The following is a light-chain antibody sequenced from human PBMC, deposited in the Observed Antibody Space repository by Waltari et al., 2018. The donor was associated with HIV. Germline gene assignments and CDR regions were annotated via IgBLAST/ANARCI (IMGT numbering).Light chain of an antibody. CDR2: RID. J-gene: IGLJ3*02. Sequence: QAGLAQPPSVSADLDLTAKLTCSGNENNVGYQGAAWLQHHQGHPPKLLTYRIDVRPSGVSDRFSASRSGDTASLLISGRQPEDDDDYDCLAWYTAFSGWVFGSGTNLIV. V-gene: IGLV10-54*04. CDR3: LAWYTAFSGWV. CDR1: ENNVGYQG.